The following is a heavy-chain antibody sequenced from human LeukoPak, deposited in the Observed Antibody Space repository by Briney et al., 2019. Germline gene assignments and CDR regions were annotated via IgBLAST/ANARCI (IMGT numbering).Heavy chain of an antibody. D-gene: IGHD3-3*01. CDR2: IIPISSTI. CDR1: GGTFSSHA. Sequence: GASVKVSCKASGGTFSSHAINWVRQAPGQGLEWIGGIIPISSTIKYAQKFQGRVTITADESTSTVFMELGGLRSDDTDVYYCARPRRYYDSWSGYPHFDYWGQGTLVTVSS. V-gene: IGHV1-69*13. J-gene: IGHJ4*02. CDR3: ARPRRYYDSWSGYPHFDY.